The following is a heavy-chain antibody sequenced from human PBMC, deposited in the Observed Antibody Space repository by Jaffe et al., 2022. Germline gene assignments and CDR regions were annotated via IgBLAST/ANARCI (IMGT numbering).Heavy chain of an antibody. CDR3: ARGLEVVVAATQTRTGRRSAFDI. CDR2: INHSGST. V-gene: IGHV4-34*01. Sequence: QVQLQQWGAGLLKPSETLSLTCAVYGGSFSGYYWSWIRQPPGKGLEWIGEINHSGSTKYNPSLKSRVTISVDTSKNQFSLKLSSVTAADTGVYYCARGLEVVVAATQTRTGRRSAFDIWGQGTMVTVSS. D-gene: IGHD2-15*01. CDR1: GGSFSGYY. J-gene: IGHJ3*02.